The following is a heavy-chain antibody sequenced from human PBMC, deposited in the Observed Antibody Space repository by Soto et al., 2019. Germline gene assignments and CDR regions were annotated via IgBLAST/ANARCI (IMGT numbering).Heavy chain of an antibody. D-gene: IGHD2-21*02. Sequence: GASVKVSCKASGDTFTDYYIHWVRQAPGQGLEWMGTVNPSGGHTTYAQHFLGRVTMTRDTSTSTLYMKLTSLTSDDTAIYYCARGGHVVVVTAALDYWGQGTLVTVSS. CDR1: GDTFTDYY. CDR2: VNPSGGHT. CDR3: ARGGHVVVVTAALDY. J-gene: IGHJ4*02. V-gene: IGHV1-46*01.